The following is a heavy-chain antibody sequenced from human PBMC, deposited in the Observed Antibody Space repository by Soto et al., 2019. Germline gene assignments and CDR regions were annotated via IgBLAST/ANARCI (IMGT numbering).Heavy chain of an antibody. CDR1: GGPFSSQA. J-gene: IGHJ6*02. V-gene: IGHV1-69*01. CDR3: AMIDRPYFYCVSDV. Sequence: QVQVEQSGAEVKKPGSSLKVSCKTSGGPFSSQAFNWVRQARGHGLEWMGGIIPLLGSTTYAQQFQDRVTIAADESTSTVYMEVGSLRSVCAATYFCAMIDRPYFYCVSDVCGRWTTVTVSS. D-gene: IGHD2-21*01. CDR2: IIPLLGST.